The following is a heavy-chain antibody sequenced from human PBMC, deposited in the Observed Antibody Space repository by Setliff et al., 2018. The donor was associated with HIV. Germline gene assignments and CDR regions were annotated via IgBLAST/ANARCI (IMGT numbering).Heavy chain of an antibody. Sequence: GGSLRLSCVGSGFTFKTYSMNWVRQAPGKGLGWLSYIKTDVGTTDYATPVKDRFTISRDDSKNTLYLQMDSLRTEDTGVYYCSGHFLGFWGQGTLVTVSS. CDR3: SGHFLGF. V-gene: IGHV3-15*01. CDR2: IKTDVGTT. J-gene: IGHJ4*02. D-gene: IGHD3-10*01. CDR1: GFTFKTYS.